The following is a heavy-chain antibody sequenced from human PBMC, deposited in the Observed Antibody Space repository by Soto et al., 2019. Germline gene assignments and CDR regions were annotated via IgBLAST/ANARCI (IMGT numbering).Heavy chain of an antibody. J-gene: IGHJ3*02. CDR2: ISYDGSNK. CDR3: AKTSGAEYYDSSGYQHDAFDI. V-gene: IGHV3-30*18. Sequence: GGSLRLSCAASGFTFSSYGMHWVRQAPGKGLEWVAVISYDGSNKYYADSVKGRFTISRDNSKNTLYLQMNSLRAEDTAVYYCAKTSGAEYYDSSGYQHDAFDIWGQGTMVTVSS. D-gene: IGHD3-22*01. CDR1: GFTFSSYG.